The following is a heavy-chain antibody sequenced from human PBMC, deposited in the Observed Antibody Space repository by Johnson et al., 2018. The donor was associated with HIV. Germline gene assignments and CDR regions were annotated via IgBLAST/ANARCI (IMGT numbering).Heavy chain of an antibody. D-gene: IGHD2-15*01. Sequence: VQLVESGGGLVQPGGSLRLSCAASGFTFSSYAMHWVRQAPGKGLEYVSTITSNGGSTYYANSVKGRFTISRDNSKNTLYLQMGSLRAEDMAVYYCARGASVVAAPGACDMWGQGTLVTVSS. V-gene: IGHV3-64*01. J-gene: IGHJ3*02. CDR3: ARGASVVAAPGACDM. CDR2: ITSNGGST. CDR1: GFTFSSYA.